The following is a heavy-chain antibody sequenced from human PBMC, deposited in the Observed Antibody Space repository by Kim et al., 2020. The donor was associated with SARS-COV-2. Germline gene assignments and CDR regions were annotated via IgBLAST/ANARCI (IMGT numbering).Heavy chain of an antibody. CDR3: ARDRIALGGTHPDY. Sequence: ASVKVSCKASGYTFTDYYMHWVRQAPGQGLEWMGRINPKSGGTNYAQQFQGRVTMTRDTSISTAYMELSRLRADDTAGYYCARDRIALGGTHPDYWGQGT. V-gene: IGHV1-2*06. CDR2: INPKSGGT. J-gene: IGHJ4*02. CDR1: GYTFTDYY. D-gene: IGHD2-15*01.